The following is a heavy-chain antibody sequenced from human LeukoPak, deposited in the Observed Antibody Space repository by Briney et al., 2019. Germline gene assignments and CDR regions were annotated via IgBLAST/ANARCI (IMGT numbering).Heavy chain of an antibody. D-gene: IGHD3-22*01. V-gene: IGHV4-59*01. Sequence: SETLSLTCTVSGGSISSYYWSWIRQPPGKGLEGIGYIYYSGSTDYNPSLKSRVTISVDTSKNQFSLKLSSVTAADTAVYYCASSGYYYFDYWGQGTLVTVSS. J-gene: IGHJ4*02. CDR2: IYYSGST. CDR1: GGSISSYY. CDR3: ASSGYYYFDY.